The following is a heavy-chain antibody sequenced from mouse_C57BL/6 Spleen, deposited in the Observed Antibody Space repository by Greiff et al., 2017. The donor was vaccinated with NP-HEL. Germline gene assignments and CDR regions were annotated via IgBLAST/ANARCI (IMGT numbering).Heavy chain of an antibody. Sequence: QVQLQQSGAELVRPGTSVTMSCKASGYTFTNYWIGWAKQRPGHGLEWIGDIYPGGGYTTYNEKFKGKATLTADKSSSTAYMQFSSLTSEDSAIYYCARRTVDAMDYWGQGTSVTVSS. V-gene: IGHV1-63*01. CDR1: GYTFTNYW. J-gene: IGHJ4*01. D-gene: IGHD1-1*01. CDR2: IYPGGGYT. CDR3: ARRTVDAMDY.